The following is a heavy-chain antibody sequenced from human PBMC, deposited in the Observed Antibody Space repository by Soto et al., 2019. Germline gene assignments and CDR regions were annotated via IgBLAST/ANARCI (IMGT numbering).Heavy chain of an antibody. CDR2: ISGSSGST. CDR1: GFTFSSYA. V-gene: IGHV3-23*01. Sequence: GGSLRLSCAASGFTFSSYAMSWVRQPPGSGLEWVSPISGSSGSTYYADSVKGRFTISRDNSKNTLFLQMSSLRAADTAVYYCAKDHENTYYDILTGHFAWRPADYYYYYGLDVWGQGTTVTVSS. CDR3: AKDHENTYYDILTGHFAWRPADYYYYYGLDV. J-gene: IGHJ6*02. D-gene: IGHD3-9*01.